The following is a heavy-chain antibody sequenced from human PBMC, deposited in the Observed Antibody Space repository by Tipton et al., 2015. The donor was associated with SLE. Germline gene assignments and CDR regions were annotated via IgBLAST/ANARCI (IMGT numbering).Heavy chain of an antibody. CDR1: GYSISSSYY. CDR2: IYQRTST. V-gene: IGHV4-38-2*02. CDR3: TRGGIFL. J-gene: IGHJ4*02. Sequence: TLSLTCTVSGYSISSSYYWNWIRQAPGKGLEWIASIYQRTSTYDNPSLKSRATISMDTSKNQFSLRLSSVTAADTAVYYCTRGGIFLWGQGKLVTVSS. D-gene: IGHD2-21*01.